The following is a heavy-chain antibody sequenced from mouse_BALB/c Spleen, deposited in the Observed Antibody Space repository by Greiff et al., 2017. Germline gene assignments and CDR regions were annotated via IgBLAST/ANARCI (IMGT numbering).Heavy chain of an antibody. V-gene: IGHV1-69*01. CDR3: ARRLQPYAMDY. CDR2: IDTSDSYT. D-gene: IGHD2-4*01. J-gene: IGHJ4*01. Sequence: VQLQQPGAELVMPGASVKMSCKASGYTFTDYWMHWVKQRPGQGLEWIGAIDTSDSYTSYNQKFKGKATLTVDESSSTAYMRLSSLTSEDSAVYYCARRLQPYAMDYWGQGTSVTVSS. CDR1: GYTFTDYW.